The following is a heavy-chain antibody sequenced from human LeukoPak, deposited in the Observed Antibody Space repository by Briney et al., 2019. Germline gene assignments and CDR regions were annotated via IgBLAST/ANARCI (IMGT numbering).Heavy chain of an antibody. CDR2: MNPNSGNT. J-gene: IGHJ3*02. CDR3: ARGGIVGAIDAFDI. CDR1: GYTFTSYD. V-gene: IGHV1-8*03. Sequence: ASVKVSCKASGYTFTSYDINWVRQATGQGLEWMGWMNPNSGNTGYAQKFQGRVTITRNTSISTAYMELSSLRSEDTAVYYCARGGIVGAIDAFDIWGQGTMVTVSS. D-gene: IGHD1-26*01.